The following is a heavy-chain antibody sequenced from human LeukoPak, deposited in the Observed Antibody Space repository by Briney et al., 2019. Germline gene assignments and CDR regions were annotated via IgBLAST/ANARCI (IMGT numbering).Heavy chain of an antibody. J-gene: IGHJ3*02. V-gene: IGHV7-4-1*02. CDR3: ARGLWYYYDSSGYYPRTFDI. D-gene: IGHD3-22*01. CDR2: INTNTGNP. CDR1: GYTFTSYA. Sequence: ASVKASCKASGYTFTSYAMNWVRQAPGQGLEWMGWINTNTGNPTYAQGFTGRFVFSLDTSVSTAYLQISSLKAEDTAVYYCARGLWYYYDSSGYYPRTFDIWGQGTMVTVSS.